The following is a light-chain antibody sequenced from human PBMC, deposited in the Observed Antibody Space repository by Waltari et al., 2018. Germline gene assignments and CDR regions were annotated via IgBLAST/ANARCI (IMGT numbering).Light chain of an antibody. CDR3: SSWDNTLNGLL. CDR2: YPS. CDR1: SSSTGSNY. V-gene: IGLV1-47*01. J-gene: IGLJ7*01. Sequence: QSVLSQPPSASGTPGQSVTISCSGSSSSTGSNYVYWYQQVPGAAPKLLIQYPSQRASGVPDRFSGFKSGSSATLTITGLRSEDEADYFCSSWDNTLNGLLFGGGTRLTVL.